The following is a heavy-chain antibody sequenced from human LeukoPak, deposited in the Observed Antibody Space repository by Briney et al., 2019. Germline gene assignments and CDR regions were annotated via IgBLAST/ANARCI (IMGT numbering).Heavy chain of an antibody. J-gene: IGHJ4*02. CDR3: ARGPPTGGFDY. CDR2: INHSGST. D-gene: IGHD7-27*01. CDR1: GGSISSGDYY. Sequence: PSQTLSLTCTVSGGSISSGDYYWSWIRQPPGKGLEWIGEINHSGSTNYNPSLKSRVTISVDTSKNQFSLKLSSVTAADTAVYYCARGPPTGGFDYWGQGTLVTVSS. V-gene: IGHV4-30-4*08.